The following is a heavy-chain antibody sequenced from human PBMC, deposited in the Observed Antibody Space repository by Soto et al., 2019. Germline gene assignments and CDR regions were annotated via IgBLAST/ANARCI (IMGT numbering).Heavy chain of an antibody. CDR1: GDSITGDEW. CDR2: IHHSGAT. CDR3: ATQGFYRMGV. J-gene: IGHJ6*02. V-gene: IGHV4-4*02. Sequence: QVQLQESGPGLVQPSGTLSLTCAVSGDSITGDEWWSWVRQPPGKGLEWIGEIHHSGATNYNPSLKSRVTISIDKSQTQFSLKLNSVTAADKAMFYCATQGFYRMGVWGRGTTVTVSS.